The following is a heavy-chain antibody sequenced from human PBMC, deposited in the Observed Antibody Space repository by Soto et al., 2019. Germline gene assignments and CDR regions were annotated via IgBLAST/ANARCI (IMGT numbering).Heavy chain of an antibody. CDR2: IYPNDADT. J-gene: IGHJ6*02. V-gene: IGHV5-51*01. CDR3: ARRGRGIGGYYYGMDV. CDR1: GYSFTYYW. D-gene: IGHD3-16*01. Sequence: GESLKISCKGSGYSFTYYWIAWVRQRPGKDLEWMGIIYPNDADTRYNPSFQGQVTISADKSISTAYLQWSSLKASDTAMYYCARRGRGIGGYYYGMDVWGQGTTVTVSS.